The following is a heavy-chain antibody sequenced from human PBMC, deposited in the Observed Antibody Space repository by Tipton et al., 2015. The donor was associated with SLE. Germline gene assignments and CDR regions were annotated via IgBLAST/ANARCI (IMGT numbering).Heavy chain of an antibody. V-gene: IGHV4-59*01. Sequence: TLSLTCTVSGASINSNFWSWIRQSPGKGLEWIGYIYYSGSTNYNPSLKSRVTISVDTSKNQFSLKLSSVTAADTAVYYCARAGYSSSSGPFDYWGQGTLVTVSS. CDR3: ARAGYSSSSGPFDY. J-gene: IGHJ4*02. CDR1: GASINSNF. CDR2: IYYSGST. D-gene: IGHD6-6*01.